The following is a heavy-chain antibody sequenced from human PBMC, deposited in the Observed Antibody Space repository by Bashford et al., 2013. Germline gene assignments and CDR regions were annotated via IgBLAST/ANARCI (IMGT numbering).Heavy chain of an antibody. CDR1: GVSISSSNW. V-gene: IGHV4-4*02. D-gene: IGHD3-3*01. CDR3: AVLQGSYVFWSLDV. Sequence: SETLSLTCAVSGVSISSSNWWSWVRQSPAMGLEWIGHIFHSGKTSYNPSLKSRVTVSLDRSKNQFSLRLTSVTAADTGVYYCAVLQGSYVFWSLDVWGQGTTVTVSS. CDR2: IFHSGKT. J-gene: IGHJ6*02.